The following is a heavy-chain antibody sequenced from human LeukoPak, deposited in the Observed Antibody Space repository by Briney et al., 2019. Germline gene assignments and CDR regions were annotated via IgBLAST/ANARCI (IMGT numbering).Heavy chain of an antibody. V-gene: IGHV1-2*02. J-gene: IGHJ4*02. CDR2: INPNSGGT. CDR3: AREYRKGTMIVVVITPLGY. CDR1: GYTFTGYY. Sequence: ASVKVSCKASGYTFTGYYMLWVRQAPGQGLEWMGWINPNSGGTNYAQKFQGRVTMTRDTSISTAYMELSRLRSDDTAVYYCAREYRKGTMIVVVITPLGYWGQGTLVTVSS. D-gene: IGHD3-22*01.